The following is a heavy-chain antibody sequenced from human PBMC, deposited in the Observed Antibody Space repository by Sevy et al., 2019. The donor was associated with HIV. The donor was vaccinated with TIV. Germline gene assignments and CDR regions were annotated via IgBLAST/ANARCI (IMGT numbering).Heavy chain of an antibody. CDR1: GGTFSSYA. D-gene: IGHD3-10*01. Sequence: ASVKVSCKASGGTFSSYAISWERQAPGQGLEWMGRIIPILGIANYAQKFQGRVTITADKSTSTAYMELSSLRSEDTAVYYCARDFGSGSLDAFDIWGQGTMVTVSS. J-gene: IGHJ3*02. CDR3: ARDFGSGSLDAFDI. V-gene: IGHV1-69*04. CDR2: IIPILGIA.